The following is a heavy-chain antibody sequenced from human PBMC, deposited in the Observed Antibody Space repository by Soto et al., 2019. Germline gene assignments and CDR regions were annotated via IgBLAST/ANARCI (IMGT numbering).Heavy chain of an antibody. J-gene: IGHJ4*02. D-gene: IGHD5-12*01. CDR3: ARDKGRHRVD. CDR1: GGSISNGDW. Sequence: QVPLQESGPGLVRPSGTVSLTCAVSGGSISNGDWWSWVRQPPGKGLEWIGEIHHSGSTNYNPSLKSRVTMSLVPSQTLFSLSPNSGTAADTAFYYCARDKGRHRVDWCQGNLASFSS. V-gene: IGHV4-4*02. CDR2: IHHSGST.